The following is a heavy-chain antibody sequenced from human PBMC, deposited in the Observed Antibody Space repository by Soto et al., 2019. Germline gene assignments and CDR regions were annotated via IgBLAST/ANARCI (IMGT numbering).Heavy chain of an antibody. V-gene: IGHV1-69*13. J-gene: IGHJ4*02. D-gene: IGHD6-19*01. CDR1: GGTFSSYA. CDR3: ARVPVAGRY. CDR2: IIPIFGTA. Sequence: SAKVSCKDCGGTFSSYAISLVRQDPGQGLEWMGGIIPIFGTANYAQKFQGRVTITADESTSTAYMELSSLRSEDPAVYYCARVPVAGRYWGQGTLVTVSS.